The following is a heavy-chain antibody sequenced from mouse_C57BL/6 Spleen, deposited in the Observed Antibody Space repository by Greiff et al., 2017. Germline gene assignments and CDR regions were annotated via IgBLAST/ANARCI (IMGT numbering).Heavy chain of an antibody. CDR2: IYPGGGYT. CDR1: GYTFTNYW. V-gene: IGHV1-63*01. J-gene: IGHJ2*01. Sequence: VKLLESGAELVRPGTSVKMSCKASGYTFTNYWIGWAKQRPGHGLEWIGDIYPGGGYTNYNEKFKGKATLTADKSSSTAYMQFSSLTSEDSAIYYCASYYDYAFGYWGQGTTLTVSS. CDR3: ASYYDYAFGY. D-gene: IGHD2-4*01.